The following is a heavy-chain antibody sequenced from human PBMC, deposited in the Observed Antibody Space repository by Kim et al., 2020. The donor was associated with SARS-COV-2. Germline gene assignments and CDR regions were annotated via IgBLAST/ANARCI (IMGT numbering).Heavy chain of an antibody. V-gene: IGHV3-30*18. J-gene: IGHJ4*01. D-gene: IGHD3-3*01. CDR3: AKDFWVRRVALSDTDY. CDR2: ISYDGIDK. CDR1: GFTFSSYG. Sequence: GGSLRLSCATSGFTFSSYGMHWVRQAPGKGLEWVSIISYDGIDKYYADSVKGRFTISRDNSRNTLFLQMNGLRSEDTAIYFCAKDFWVRRVALSDTDYWG.